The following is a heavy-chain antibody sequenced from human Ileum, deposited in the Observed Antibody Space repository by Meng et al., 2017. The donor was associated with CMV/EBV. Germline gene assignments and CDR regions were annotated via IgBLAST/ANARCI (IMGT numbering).Heavy chain of an antibody. CDR3: ARDHPGTLVGDY. J-gene: IGHJ4*02. CDR1: GLTFSSFE. Sequence: GESLKISCAASGLTFSSFEMNWVRQSPGRGLEWLAYINPSGSVMEYADSVQGRFTISRDNAKNSLYLQMNSLRAENTAVYYCARDHPGTLVGDYWGQGTLVTVSS. D-gene: IGHD2-8*02. CDR2: INPSGSVM. V-gene: IGHV3-48*03.